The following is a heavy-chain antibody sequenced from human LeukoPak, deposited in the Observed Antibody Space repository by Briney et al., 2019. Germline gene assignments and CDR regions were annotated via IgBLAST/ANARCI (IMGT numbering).Heavy chain of an antibody. D-gene: IGHD6-6*01. CDR1: GGSFSGYY. Sequence: SETLSLTCAVYGGSFSGYYWSWIRQPPGKGLEWIGEINHSGSTNYNPSLKSRVTISVDTSKNQFSLKLSSVTAADTAVYYCARGRMSLYSSSSSVGVDVWGKGITVTVSS. CDR3: ARGRMSLYSSSSSVGVDV. V-gene: IGHV4-34*01. CDR2: INHSGST. J-gene: IGHJ6*04.